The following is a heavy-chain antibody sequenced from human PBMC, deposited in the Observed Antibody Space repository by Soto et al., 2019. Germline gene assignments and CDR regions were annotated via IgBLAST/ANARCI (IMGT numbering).Heavy chain of an antibody. CDR3: ARVNDGERYYGMDG. Sequence: SETLSLTCTVSGGSINYSYWTWIRQPPGKGLEWIGYISYTGSANYNASLKSRLTISVDTSKNQFSLKLSSVTAADTPLYYCARVNDGERYYGMDGWGQGTKVSVP. D-gene: IGHD1-1*01. J-gene: IGHJ6*02. CDR2: ISYTGSA. CDR1: GGSINYSY. V-gene: IGHV4-59*01.